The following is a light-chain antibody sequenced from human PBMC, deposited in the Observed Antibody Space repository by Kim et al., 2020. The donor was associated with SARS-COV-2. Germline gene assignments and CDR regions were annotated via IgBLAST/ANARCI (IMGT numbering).Light chain of an antibody. CDR2: SAS. CDR1: QSVSRN. V-gene: IGKV3-15*01. J-gene: IGKJ1*01. CDR3: QQHNEWPLWT. Sequence: DIMMTQSPATLSVSPGERATLSCRASQSVSRNVAWYQQRPGQAPRVLVYSASTRATGIPARFSGNGSGIDFTLTISSLQSEDVALYYCQQHNEWPLWTFGQGTKVEIK.